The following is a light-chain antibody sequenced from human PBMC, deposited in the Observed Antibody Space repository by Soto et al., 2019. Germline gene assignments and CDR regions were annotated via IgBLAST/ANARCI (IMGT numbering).Light chain of an antibody. Sequence: IQMTQSPSSLSASLGDRITITCRASQTISDFLNWYQQKPGKAPRLLIYAASRLQGGVPSRFSGSGSGTEFTLSISGLQPDDFATYYCQHFYTYSPWTFGQGTKVDIK. V-gene: IGKV1-39*01. J-gene: IGKJ1*01. CDR1: QTISDF. CDR3: QHFYTYSPWT. CDR2: AAS.